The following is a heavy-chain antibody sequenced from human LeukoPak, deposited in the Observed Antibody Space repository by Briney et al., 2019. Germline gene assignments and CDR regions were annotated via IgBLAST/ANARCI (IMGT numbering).Heavy chain of an antibody. Sequence: GGSLRLSCAASGFTFSSYGMHWVRQAPGKGLEWVSAISGSGGSPWYADSVRGRSTISRDNSKNTVYLQMKSLRAEDTAVYFCARDRDYPRDQFDYWGQGTLVTVSS. CDR3: ARDRDYPRDQFDY. J-gene: IGHJ4*02. CDR2: ISGSGGSP. D-gene: IGHD4-17*01. V-gene: IGHV3-23*01. CDR1: GFTFSSYG.